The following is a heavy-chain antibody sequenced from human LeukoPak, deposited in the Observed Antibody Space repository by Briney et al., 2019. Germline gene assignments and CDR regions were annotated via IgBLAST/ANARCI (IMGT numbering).Heavy chain of an antibody. D-gene: IGHD1-26*01. Sequence: SETLSLTCSVSGGSISGYYWSWIRQSPGKGLEWIGYTYYRGNTIYNPSLKSRVTISVDTSKNQFSLKLSSVTAADTAVYYCARRRGSYCDFDYWGQGTLVTVSS. CDR2: TYYRGNT. V-gene: IGHV4-59*08. CDR3: ARRRGSYCDFDY. J-gene: IGHJ4*02. CDR1: GGSISGYY.